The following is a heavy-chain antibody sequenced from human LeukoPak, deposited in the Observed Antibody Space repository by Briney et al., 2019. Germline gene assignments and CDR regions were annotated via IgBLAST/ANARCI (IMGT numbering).Heavy chain of an antibody. Sequence: GGSLRLSCAASGFTFDDYAMHWVRQAPGKGLEWVSGISWNSGSIGYADSVKGRFTISRDNAKNSLYLQMNSLRAEDTALYYCAKDSSGYFDYWGQGTLVIVSS. CDR3: AKDSSGYFDY. V-gene: IGHV3-9*01. CDR2: ISWNSGSI. J-gene: IGHJ4*02. CDR1: GFTFDDYA. D-gene: IGHD2-15*01.